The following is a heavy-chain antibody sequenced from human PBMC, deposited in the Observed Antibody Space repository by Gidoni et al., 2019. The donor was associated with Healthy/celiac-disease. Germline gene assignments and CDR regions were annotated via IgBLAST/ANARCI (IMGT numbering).Heavy chain of an antibody. CDR1: GSTFTGYY. CDR3: ARGSDYIWGSYRYTALPDFDY. D-gene: IGHD3-16*02. V-gene: IGHV1-2*02. J-gene: IGHJ4*02. CDR2: INPNSGGT. Sequence: QVQLVQSGAEVKKPGASVKVSCKASGSTFTGYYMHWVRQAPGQGLEWMGWINPNSGGTNYAQKFQGRVTMTRDTSISTAYMELSRLRSDDTAVYYCARGSDYIWGSYRYTALPDFDYWGQGTLVTVSS.